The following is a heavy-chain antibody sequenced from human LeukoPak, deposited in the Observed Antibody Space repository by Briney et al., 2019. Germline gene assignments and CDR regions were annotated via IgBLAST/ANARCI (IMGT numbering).Heavy chain of an antibody. CDR1: GFTFSSYD. Sequence: PGGSLRLSCAASGFTFSSYDMHWVRQATGKGLEWVSAIGTAGDTYYPGSVKGRFTISRENAKNSLYLQMNSLRAEDTAVYYCARASSTWYYYDSSGRIDYWGQGTLVTVSS. J-gene: IGHJ4*02. D-gene: IGHD3-22*01. CDR3: ARASSTWYYYDSSGRIDY. V-gene: IGHV3-13*01. CDR2: IGTAGDT.